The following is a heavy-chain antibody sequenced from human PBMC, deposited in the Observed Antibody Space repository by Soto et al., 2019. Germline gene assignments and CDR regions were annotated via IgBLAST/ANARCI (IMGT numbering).Heavy chain of an antibody. Sequence: SSDTLSLTCAVYGGSLSGYYGRWIRQPPGKGLEWIGEINHSGSTNYNPSLKSRVTISVEPYKNQFSLKLSSVTAADTAVYYCARAPTIVVVGYYYYGMAVWGQRPTLTVSS. D-gene: IGHD3-22*01. V-gene: IGHV4-34*01. CDR1: GGSLSGYY. CDR2: INHSGST. J-gene: IGHJ6*02. CDR3: ARAPTIVVVGYYYYGMAV.